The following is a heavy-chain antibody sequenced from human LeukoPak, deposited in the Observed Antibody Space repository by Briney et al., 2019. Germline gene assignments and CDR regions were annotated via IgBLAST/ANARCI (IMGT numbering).Heavy chain of an antibody. CDR2: IYHSGST. CDR3: ARYLPAGRGSGALDY. J-gene: IGHJ4*02. CDR1: GGSISSGGYS. D-gene: IGHD3-10*01. V-gene: IGHV4-30-2*01. Sequence: PSETLSLTCAVSGGSISSGGYSWSWIRQPPGKGLEWIGYIYHSGSTYYNPSLKSRVTISVDRSKNQFSLKLSSVTAADTAVYYCARYLPAGRGSGALDYWGQGTLVTVSS.